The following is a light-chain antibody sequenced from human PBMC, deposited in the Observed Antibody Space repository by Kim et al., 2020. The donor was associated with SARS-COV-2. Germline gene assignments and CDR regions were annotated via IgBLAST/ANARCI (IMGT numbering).Light chain of an antibody. J-gene: IGKJ4*01. CDR3: QQYGSSSLT. Sequence: PGERATLSCRASQTVISNYLAWYQQKPGQAPRLVIYGASSRATGIPDRFSGSGSRTDFTLTISRLEPEDFAVYYCQQYGSSSLTFGGGTKVDIK. V-gene: IGKV3-20*01. CDR2: GAS. CDR1: QTVISNY.